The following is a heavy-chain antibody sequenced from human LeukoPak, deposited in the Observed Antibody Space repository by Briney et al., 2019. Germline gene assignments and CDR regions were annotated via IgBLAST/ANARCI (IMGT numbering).Heavy chain of an antibody. CDR2: INCNSGYI. Sequence: GRSLRLSCAASGFTFGEYAMHWVRHAPGKGLEWVSSINCNSGYIVYEDSVKGRFTVSRDNAKTSLYLQMNSLRPEDTALYYCAKGGGNGGLKASNYFDYWGQGTLVTVSS. D-gene: IGHD4-23*01. CDR3: AKGGGNGGLKASNYFDY. J-gene: IGHJ4*02. CDR1: GFTFGEYA. V-gene: IGHV3-9*01.